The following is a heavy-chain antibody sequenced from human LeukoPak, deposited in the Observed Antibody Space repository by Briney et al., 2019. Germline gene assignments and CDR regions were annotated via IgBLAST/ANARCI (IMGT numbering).Heavy chain of an antibody. Sequence: GGSLRLSFEMSPFIFTGFAVHWVRQAPGEGLEWVAVIWKDGSKAFYGDAVRGRFTLARDNSKSTVFLEMNSLRAGDTAVYYCGRGNKSFDRWGQGTLVIVS. V-gene: IGHV3-33*01. CDR3: GRGNKSFDR. J-gene: IGHJ1*01. CDR2: IWKDGSKA. CDR1: PFIFTGFA.